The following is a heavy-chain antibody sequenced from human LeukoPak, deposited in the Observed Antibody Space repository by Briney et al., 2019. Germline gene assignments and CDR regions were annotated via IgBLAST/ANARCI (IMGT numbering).Heavy chain of an antibody. J-gene: IGHJ4*02. CDR3: ARGAAFSAAADPLGVDY. D-gene: IGHD6-13*01. CDR2: IIPIFGTA. CDR1: GGTFSSYA. Sequence: SVKVSCKASGGTFSSYAISWVRQAPGQGLEWMGGIIPIFGTANYAQKFQGRVTITTDESTSTAYMELSSLRSEDTAVYYCARGAAFSAAADPLGVDYWGQGTLVAVSS. V-gene: IGHV1-69*05.